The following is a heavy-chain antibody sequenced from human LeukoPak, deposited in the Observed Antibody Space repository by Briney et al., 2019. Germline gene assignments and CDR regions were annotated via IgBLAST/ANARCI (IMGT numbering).Heavy chain of an antibody. Sequence: GSVKVSCTASGCSFTDYYIHWVRQAPGQGLEWVGLIHTNSGDTFYAHNFRGRFTITRDTPINTPYMQLARLKSDDTPVYYGSRDYSGRNTGWGQGTLVTV. CDR3: SRDYSGRNTG. J-gene: IGHJ4*02. CDR2: IHTNSGDT. V-gene: IGHV1-2*06. CDR1: GCSFTDYY. D-gene: IGHD3-10*01.